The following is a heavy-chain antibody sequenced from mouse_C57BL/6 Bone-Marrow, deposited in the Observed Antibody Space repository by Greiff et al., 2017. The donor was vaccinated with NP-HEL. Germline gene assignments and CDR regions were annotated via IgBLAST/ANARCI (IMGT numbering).Heavy chain of an antibody. V-gene: IGHV1-64*01. CDR1: GYTFTSYW. Sequence: QVQLQQPGAELVKPGASVKLSCKASGYTFTSYWMHWVKQRPGQGLEWIGMIHPNSGSTNYNEKFKSKATLTVDKSSSTAYMQLSSLTSEDSAVYYCARRVLRTLYWYFDVWGTGTTVTVSS. CDR3: ARRVLRTLYWYFDV. J-gene: IGHJ1*03. CDR2: IHPNSGST. D-gene: IGHD1-1*01.